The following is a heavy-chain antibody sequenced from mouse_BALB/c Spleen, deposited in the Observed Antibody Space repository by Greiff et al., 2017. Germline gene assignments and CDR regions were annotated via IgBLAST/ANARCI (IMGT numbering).Heavy chain of an antibody. CDR3: ARSATVDWFAY. CDR2: LYPGDGDT. D-gene: IGHD1-1*01. J-gene: IGHJ3*01. V-gene: IGHV1-82*01. CDR1: GYAFSSSW. Sequence: QVQLQQSGPELVKPGASVKISCKASGYAFSSSWMNWVKQRPGQGLEWIGRLYPGDGDTNYNGKFKGKATLTADKSSSTAYMQLSSLTSVDSAVYVCARSATVDWFAYWGQGTLVTVSA.